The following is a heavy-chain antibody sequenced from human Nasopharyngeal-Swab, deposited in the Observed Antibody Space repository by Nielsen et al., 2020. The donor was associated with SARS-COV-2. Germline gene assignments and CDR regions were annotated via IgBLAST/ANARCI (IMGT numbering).Heavy chain of an antibody. D-gene: IGHD3-16*01. CDR2: IYHSGST. J-gene: IGHJ3*02. V-gene: IGHV4-4*02. Sequence: SETLSLTCAVSGGSISSSNWWSWVRQPPGKGLEWIGEIYHSGSTNYNPSLKSRVTISVDTSKNQFSLKLSSVTAADTAVYYCARSPTYYDYVWGTPPSAFDIWGQGTMVTVSS. CDR1: GGSISSSNW. CDR3: ARSPTYYDYVWGTPPSAFDI.